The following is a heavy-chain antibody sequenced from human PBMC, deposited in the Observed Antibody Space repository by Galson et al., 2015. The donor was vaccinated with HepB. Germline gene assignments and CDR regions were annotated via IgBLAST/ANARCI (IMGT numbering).Heavy chain of an antibody. D-gene: IGHD4-23*01. CDR3: ARAGRPQNTVVTTGGSFDY. CDR2: INPSGGST. J-gene: IGHJ4*02. V-gene: IGHV1-46*04. Sequence: SVKVSCKASGYTFTSYYMHWVRQAPGQGLEWMGIINPSGGSTSYAQKLQGRVTMTRDTSTSTVYMELSSLRSEDTAVYYCARAGRPQNTVVTTGGSFDYWGQGTLVTVSS. CDR1: GYTFTSYY.